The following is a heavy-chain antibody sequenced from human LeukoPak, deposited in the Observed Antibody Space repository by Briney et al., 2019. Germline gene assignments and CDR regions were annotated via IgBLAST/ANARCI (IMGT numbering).Heavy chain of an antibody. J-gene: IGHJ4*02. CDR2: ISYDGSNK. CDR3: ARPLYSSSWPFDY. V-gene: IGHV3-30*03. D-gene: IGHD6-13*01. CDR1: EFTFSSYG. Sequence: GGSLRLSCAASEFTFSSYGMHWVRQAPGKGLEWVAVISYDGSNKYYADSVKGRFTISRDNSKNTLYLQMNSLRAEDTAVYYCARPLYSSSWPFDYWGQGTLVTVSS.